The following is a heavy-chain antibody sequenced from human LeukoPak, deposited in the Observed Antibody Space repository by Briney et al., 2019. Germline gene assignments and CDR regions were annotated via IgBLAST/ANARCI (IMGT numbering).Heavy chain of an antibody. CDR3: ARAPSGGPRQAWAPPYCCGMDV. J-gene: IGHJ6*04. D-gene: IGHD6-25*01. V-gene: IGHV1-3*01. CDR2: INAGNGNT. Sequence: ASVKLSCNASGYTFTSYAIHWERHAPGQSLEWMGWINAGNGNTKYSQKYHGRVTITRDTFDSTAYIELSSLRSEDPAVYDCARAPSGGPRQAWAPPYCCGMDVWGKGTAVTVS. CDR1: GYTFTSYA.